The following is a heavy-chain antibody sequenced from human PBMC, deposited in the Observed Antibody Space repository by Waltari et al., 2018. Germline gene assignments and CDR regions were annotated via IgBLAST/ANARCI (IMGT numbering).Heavy chain of an antibody. D-gene: IGHD3-16*01. Sequence: EVQLVESGGGLVQPGGSLKLSCAASGFTFSGPTMPWVRQASGKGLEWVGRIRNKANSYATGYAVSVKGRFTISRDDSKNTAYLEMNSLKTEDTAVYYCSTMGETSGYWGQGTLVTVSS. CDR3: STMGETSGY. V-gene: IGHV3-73*02. CDR1: GFTFSGPT. CDR2: IRNKANSYAT. J-gene: IGHJ4*02.